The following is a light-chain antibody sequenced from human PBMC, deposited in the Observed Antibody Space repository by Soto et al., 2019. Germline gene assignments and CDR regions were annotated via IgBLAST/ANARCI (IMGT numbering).Light chain of an antibody. V-gene: IGKV3-15*01. CDR1: QSISSY. CDR3: QQYNNWPPFP. Sequence: EIVLTHSPATLSFPPAVIASLYLRSSQSISSYLAWYQQAPGQAPRLLIYGASTRASGIPARFSGSGSGTEFTLTIISLQSEDFAVYYCQQYNNWPPFPIGGGTKVEI. J-gene: IGKJ4*01. CDR2: GAS.